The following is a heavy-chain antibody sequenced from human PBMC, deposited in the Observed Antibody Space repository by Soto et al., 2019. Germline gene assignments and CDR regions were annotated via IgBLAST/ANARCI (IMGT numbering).Heavy chain of an antibody. CDR3: ARMKIVGVLTYYMDA. CDR1: GDSISISSHY. V-gene: IGHV4-39*01. Sequence: SETLSLTCTVSGDSISISSHYWGWIRQPPGKGLEWITNIYYSGSTYYNPSLKGRVTISLDTAKNQVSLKLGSVTAADTAVYYCARMKIVGVLTYYMDAWGQGTTVTVSS. CDR2: IYYSGST. J-gene: IGHJ6*03. D-gene: IGHD3-3*01.